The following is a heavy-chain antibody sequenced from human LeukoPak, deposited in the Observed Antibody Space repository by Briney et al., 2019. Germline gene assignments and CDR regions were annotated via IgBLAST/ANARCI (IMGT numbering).Heavy chain of an antibody. J-gene: IGHJ4*02. CDR2: IYTSGST. V-gene: IGHV4-61*02. CDR1: GGSISSGTYY. Sequence: PSETLSLTCTVSGGSISSGTYYWSWIRQPAGKGLEWIGRIYTSGSTNYNPSLKSRVTISVDTSKNQFSLKLSSVTAADTAVYYCARELSITWTRYYFDSWGQGTLVTVSS. D-gene: IGHD3/OR15-3a*01. CDR3: ARELSITWTRYYFDS.